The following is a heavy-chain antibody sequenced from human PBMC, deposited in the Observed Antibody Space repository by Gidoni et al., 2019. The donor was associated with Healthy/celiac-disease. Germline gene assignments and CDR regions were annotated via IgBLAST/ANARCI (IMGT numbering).Heavy chain of an antibody. D-gene: IGHD2-15*01. CDR2: INHRGST. J-gene: IGHJ6*03. CDR1: GGSFRDYY. Sequence: QVQLQQWGAGLLKPSETLSLTCAVYGGSFRDYYWSWIRQPPGKGLEWIGEINHRGSTKYKPSLKSRVTISVDTSKNQFSRKLSSVTAAETAVYYCARGGGYCSGGSCYSYYMDVWGKGTTVTVS. CDR3: ARGGGYCSGGSCYSYYMDV. V-gene: IGHV4-34*02.